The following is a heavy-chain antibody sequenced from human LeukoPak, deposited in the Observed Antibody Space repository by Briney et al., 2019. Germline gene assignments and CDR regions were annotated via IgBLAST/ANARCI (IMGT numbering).Heavy chain of an antibody. V-gene: IGHV1-18*01. CDR3: ARASGDYSYYYYYMDV. D-gene: IGHD4-17*01. Sequence: ASVKVSCKASGYTFTSYGISWVQQAPGQGLEWMGWISAYNGNTNYAQKLQGRVTMTTDTSTSTAYMELRSLRSDDTAVYYCARASGDYSYYYYYMDVWGKGTTVTISS. CDR1: GYTFTSYG. J-gene: IGHJ6*03. CDR2: ISAYNGNT.